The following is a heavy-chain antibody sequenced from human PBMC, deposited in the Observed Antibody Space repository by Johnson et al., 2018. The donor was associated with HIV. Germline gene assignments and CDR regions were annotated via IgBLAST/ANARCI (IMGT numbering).Heavy chain of an antibody. CDR1: RLIFRSSP. CDR3: ARDPIAFRNYYGSGSAFDI. Sequence: VQLVESGGGLVQPGGSLRVSCAASRLIFRSSPMDWVRQAPGKGLEWVANIKQDGSEKYYADSVQGRCTISRDNSKNTLFLQMNSLRPEDTAVYHCARDPIAFRNYYGSGSAFDIWGQGTMVTVSS. J-gene: IGHJ3*02. V-gene: IGHV3-7*01. D-gene: IGHD3-10*01. CDR2: IKQDGSEK.